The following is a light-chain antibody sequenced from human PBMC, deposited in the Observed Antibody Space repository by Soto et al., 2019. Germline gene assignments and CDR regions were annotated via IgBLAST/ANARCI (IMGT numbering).Light chain of an antibody. J-gene: IGKJ4*01. CDR2: KAS. CDR1: QRISYW. V-gene: IGKV1-5*03. CDR3: QQYSSYPLT. Sequence: DIQMTQSPSTLSVSVGDRVTITCRASQRISYWLAWYQQKPGKAPNLLIYKASSLESGVPSRFSGSGSGTEVTLTISSLQPDDFATYYCQQYSSYPLTFGGGTKVEIK.